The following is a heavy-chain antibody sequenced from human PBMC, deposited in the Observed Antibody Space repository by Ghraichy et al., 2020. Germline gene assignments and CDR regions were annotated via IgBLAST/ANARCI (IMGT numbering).Heavy chain of an antibody. V-gene: IGHV1-18*04. CDR1: GYTFTSYG. J-gene: IGHJ4*02. Sequence: VKVSCKASGYTFTSYGISWVRQAPGQGLEWMGWISGYNGDTKYAQRLQGRVTMTTDTSTSTASMELRSLRSDDTAVYYCARLTYDYDSSAYHRRPDYWGQGTLVTVSS. CDR3: ARLTYDYDSSAYHRRPDY. CDR2: ISGYNGDT. D-gene: IGHD3-22*01.